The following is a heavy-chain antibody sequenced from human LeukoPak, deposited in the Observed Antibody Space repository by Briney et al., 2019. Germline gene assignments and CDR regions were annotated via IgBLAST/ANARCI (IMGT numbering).Heavy chain of an antibody. CDR1: GFTFSSHW. Sequence: GGSLRLSCAASGFTFSSHWMHWVRQAPGKGMGWVSRIESDGRSKMYADSARGRFTISRDNAKNTLYLQMNSLRAEDTAVYYCAREHRGAGATVDYWGQGTLVTVSS. V-gene: IGHV3-74*03. D-gene: IGHD1-26*01. CDR2: IESDGRSK. J-gene: IGHJ4*02. CDR3: AREHRGAGATVDY.